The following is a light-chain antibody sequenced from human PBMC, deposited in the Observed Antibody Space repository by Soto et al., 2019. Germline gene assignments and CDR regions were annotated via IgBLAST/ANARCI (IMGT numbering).Light chain of an antibody. CDR1: SSDVGHSNF. CDR3: NPRADNGKNV. CDR2: EVS. Sequence: QSVLTQPPSASGSPGQSVTISCTGSSSDVGHSNFVSWYQQHPGKGPKLIIYEVSKRPSGVPDRFSGSKSGNTASLSVSGLQDEDEADYFCNPRADNGKNVFGTGTKLTFL. J-gene: IGLJ1*01. V-gene: IGLV2-8*01.